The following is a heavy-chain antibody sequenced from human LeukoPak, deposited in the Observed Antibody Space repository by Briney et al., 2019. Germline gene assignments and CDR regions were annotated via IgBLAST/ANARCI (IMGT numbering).Heavy chain of an antibody. CDR1: GYTFTSYD. Sequence: ASVKVSCKASGYTFTSYDINWVRQATVQGLEWMGWINPNSGNTGYAQKFQGRVTITRNTSISTAYMELSSLRSEDTAVYYCARESGFLGGYYYYYYMDVWGKGTTVTVSS. CDR3: ARESGFLGGYYYYYYMDV. V-gene: IGHV1-8*03. CDR2: INPNSGNT. J-gene: IGHJ6*03. D-gene: IGHD3-16*01.